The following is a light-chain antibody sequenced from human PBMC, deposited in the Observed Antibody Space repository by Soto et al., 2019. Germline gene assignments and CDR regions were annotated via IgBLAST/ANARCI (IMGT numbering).Light chain of an antibody. V-gene: IGKV3-11*01. CDR2: DAS. CDR3: QQRSNWPPLT. J-gene: IGKJ4*01. Sequence: EIVLTQSPSTLSLSQGERATLSCRASQSVSSYLAGYQQKPGQAHRLLIYDASNRATGIPARFSGSGSGTDFTRTSSSLEPEDVAVYYCQQRSNWPPLTVGGGTKVEIK. CDR1: QSVSSY.